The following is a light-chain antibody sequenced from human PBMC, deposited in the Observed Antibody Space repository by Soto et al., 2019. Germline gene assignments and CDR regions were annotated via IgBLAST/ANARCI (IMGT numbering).Light chain of an antibody. CDR2: EAS. CDR3: QHYKSYPWT. V-gene: IGKV1-5*03. J-gene: IGKJ1*01. CDR1: QSIDSW. Sequence: DIQVTQSPSTLSASVGDRVTITCRASQSIDSWLAWYQQKPGKAPKLLMYEASSLESGVPSRFSGSGSETEFTLTISSLQPDDFATYYCQHYKSYPWTFGQGTKVDIK.